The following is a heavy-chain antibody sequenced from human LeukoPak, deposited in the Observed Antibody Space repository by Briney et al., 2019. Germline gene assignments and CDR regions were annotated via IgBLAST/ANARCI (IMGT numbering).Heavy chain of an antibody. CDR3: AKHLLAVAGASDY. CDR1: GFTFSSYA. J-gene: IGHJ4*02. D-gene: IGHD6-19*01. Sequence: GGSLRLSCAASGFTFSSYAMSWVRQAPGKGLEWVSAISGGGGSTYYADSVKGRFTISRDNSKNTLYLQMDSLRAEDTAVYYCAKHLLAVAGASDYWGQGTLVTVSS. CDR2: ISGGGGST. V-gene: IGHV3-23*01.